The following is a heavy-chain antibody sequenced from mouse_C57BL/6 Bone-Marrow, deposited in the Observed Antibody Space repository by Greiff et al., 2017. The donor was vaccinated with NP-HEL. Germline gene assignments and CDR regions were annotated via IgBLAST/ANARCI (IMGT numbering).Heavy chain of an antibody. D-gene: IGHD2-12*01. CDR2: ISSGSSTI. Sequence: EVKLVESGGGLVKPGGSLKLSCAASGFTFSDYGMHWVRQAPEKGLEWVAYISSGSSTIYYADTVKGRFTISRDNAKNTLFLQMTRLRSEDTGMYYCARRYRGLYYYAMDYWGQGTSVTVSS. V-gene: IGHV5-17*01. CDR1: GFTFSDYG. J-gene: IGHJ4*01. CDR3: ARRYRGLYYYAMDY.